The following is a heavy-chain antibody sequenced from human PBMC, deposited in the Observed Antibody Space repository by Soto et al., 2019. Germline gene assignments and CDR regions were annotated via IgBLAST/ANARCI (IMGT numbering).Heavy chain of an antibody. V-gene: IGHV3-7*03. CDR1: GFTFSTYY. Sequence: GGSLTLSCAASGFTFSTYYMTWVRQAPGKGLEWVASIKNDGSEQYYVDSVKGRFTISRDNAKNSLYLQMNSLRAGDTALYYCSRENWFQDYWGQGTRVTVSS. CDR2: IKNDGSEQ. CDR3: SRENWFQDY. J-gene: IGHJ4*02. D-gene: IGHD3-10*01.